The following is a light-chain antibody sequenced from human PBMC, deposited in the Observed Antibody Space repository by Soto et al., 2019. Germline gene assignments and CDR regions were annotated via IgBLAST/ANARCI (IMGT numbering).Light chain of an antibody. CDR1: QSVSSN. Sequence: EIVMTQSPATLSVSPGERATLSCRASQSVSSNLAWYQQKPGQAPRLLIYAASQRATGIPARFSGSGSGTDFTLTISSLEPEDFAVYYCQQRSNWFLTFGGGTKVDIK. V-gene: IGKV3-11*01. CDR3: QQRSNWFLT. CDR2: AAS. J-gene: IGKJ4*01.